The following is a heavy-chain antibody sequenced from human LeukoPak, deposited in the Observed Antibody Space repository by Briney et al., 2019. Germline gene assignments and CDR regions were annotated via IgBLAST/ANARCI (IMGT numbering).Heavy chain of an antibody. D-gene: IGHD3-22*01. CDR2: ISGSGGST. CDR3: AKGSVTMIVVGYGGAFDI. Sequence: GGSLRLSCAASGFTFSSYAMSWVRQAPGKGLEWVSAISGSGGSTYYADSVKGRFTISRDNSKNTLYLQMNSLRAEDTAVYYCAKGSVTMIVVGYGGAFDIWGQGTMVSVSS. V-gene: IGHV3-23*01. J-gene: IGHJ3*02. CDR1: GFTFSSYA.